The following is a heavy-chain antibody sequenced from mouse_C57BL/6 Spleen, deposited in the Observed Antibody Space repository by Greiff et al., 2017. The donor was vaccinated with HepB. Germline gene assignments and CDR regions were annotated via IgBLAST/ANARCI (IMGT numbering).Heavy chain of an antibody. CDR1: GYTFTSYW. V-gene: IGHV1-61*01. J-gene: IGHJ1*03. CDR2: IYPSDSET. CDR3: ARERGNYWYFDV. Sequence: VQLQQSGAELVRPGSSVKLSCKASGYTFTSYWMDWVKQRPGQGLEWIGNIYPSDSETHYNQKFKDKATLTVDKSSSTAYMQLSSLTSEDSAVYYCARERGNYWYFDVWGTGTTVTVSS. D-gene: IGHD2-1*01.